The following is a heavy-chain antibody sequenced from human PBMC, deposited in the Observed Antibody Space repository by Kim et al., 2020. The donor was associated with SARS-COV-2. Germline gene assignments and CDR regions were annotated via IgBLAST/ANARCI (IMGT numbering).Heavy chain of an antibody. D-gene: IGHD3-22*01. Sequence: ASVKVSCKASGYTFPSYDIHWVRQAPGQRLEWMGWINAGNGNTKYSQKFQGRVTITRDTSASTAYMDLSSLRSEDTAVYYCARVAGYYYDNSGYYFFDYWGQGTLVTVSS. J-gene: IGHJ4*02. V-gene: IGHV1-3*01. CDR2: INAGNGNT. CDR1: GYTFPSYD. CDR3: ARVAGYYYDNSGYYFFDY.